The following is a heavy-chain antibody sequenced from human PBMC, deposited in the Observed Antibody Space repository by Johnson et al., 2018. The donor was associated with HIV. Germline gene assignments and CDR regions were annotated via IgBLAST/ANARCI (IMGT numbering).Heavy chain of an antibody. V-gene: IGHV3-20*04. CDR1: GFNFDNYG. D-gene: IGHD2/OR15-2a*01. J-gene: IGHJ3*01. CDR2: INWNGGNT. CDR3: AKDGCGRSPTRLND. Sequence: MQLVESGGGVVRPGGSLRLSCAASGFNFDNYGMTWVRQSPGKGLEWVSSINWNGGNTNYADSVKGRFTISRDNSKNTLYLQMNSLRAEARAVYYCAKDGCGRSPTRLNDGGKGTMVTGSS.